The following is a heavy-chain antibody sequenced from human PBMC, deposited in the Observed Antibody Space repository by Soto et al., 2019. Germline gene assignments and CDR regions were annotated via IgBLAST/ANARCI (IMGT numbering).Heavy chain of an antibody. Sequence: PGGSLRLSCDASGFGLSSLARSWVRQAPGKGLEWVSVISDRDGSTYFADSVKGRFTISRDDSKSTLYLQMNGLRGDDTAIYYCAKAISDYYAPSDYWGQGTQVTVSS. D-gene: IGHD3-22*01. CDR3: AKAISDYYAPSDY. CDR2: ISDRDGST. J-gene: IGHJ4*02. CDR1: GFGLSSLA. V-gene: IGHV3-23*01.